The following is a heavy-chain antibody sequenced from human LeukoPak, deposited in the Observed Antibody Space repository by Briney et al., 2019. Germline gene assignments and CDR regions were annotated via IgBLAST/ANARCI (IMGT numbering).Heavy chain of an antibody. D-gene: IGHD3-22*01. J-gene: IGHJ3*02. Sequence: GRSLRLSCAASGFIVSSYYMSWVRQAPGKGLEWLSVLYTDGNTYYAASVKGRFTISRDNSKNTLYLQMNSLRAEDTAVYYCAGTMIVVVVNAFDIWGQGTMVTVSS. CDR1: GFIVSSYY. CDR2: LYTDGNT. V-gene: IGHV3-53*01. CDR3: AGTMIVVVVNAFDI.